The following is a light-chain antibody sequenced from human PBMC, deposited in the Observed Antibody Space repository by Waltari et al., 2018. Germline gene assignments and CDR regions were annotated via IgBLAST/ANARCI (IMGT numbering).Light chain of an antibody. CDR1: QSVGRS. CDR3: QHYVRLPAT. CDR2: DAS. J-gene: IGKJ1*01. Sequence: EIVLTQSPGTLSLSPGERATLACRASQSVGRSLAWYQQKPGQAPRLLIYDASRRATGIPDRFSGSGSGTDFSLTISRLEPEDFAVYYCQHYVRLPATFGRGTKVEI. V-gene: IGKV3-20*01.